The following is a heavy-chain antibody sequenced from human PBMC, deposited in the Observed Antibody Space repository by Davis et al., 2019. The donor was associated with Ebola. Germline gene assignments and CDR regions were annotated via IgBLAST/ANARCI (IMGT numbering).Heavy chain of an antibody. D-gene: IGHD2-15*01. Sequence: SVKVSCKASGGTFSSYTISWVRQAPGQGLEWMGRIIPILGIANYAQKFQGRVTITADKSTSTVYMELSSLRSEDTAVYYCAREIVVVVAATPDGYYYYGMDVWGKGTTVTVSS. CDR1: GGTFSSYT. J-gene: IGHJ6*04. CDR3: AREIVVVVAATPDGYYYYGMDV. CDR2: IIPILGIA. V-gene: IGHV1-69*04.